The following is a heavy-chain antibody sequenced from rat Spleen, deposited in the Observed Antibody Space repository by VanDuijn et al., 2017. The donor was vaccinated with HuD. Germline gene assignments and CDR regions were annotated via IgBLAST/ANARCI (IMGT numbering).Heavy chain of an antibody. CDR2: INYDGSSI. CDR3: TRDTMGISFDY. J-gene: IGHJ2*01. V-gene: IGHV5-7*01. CDR1: GFTFSDYD. D-gene: IGHD1-7*01. Sequence: EVQLVESGGGLVQPGRSMKLSCAASGFTFSDYDMSWVRQAPRKSLEWVATINYDGSSIYYRDTVKGRFTISRDNAKSTLYLQMDSLRSEDTATYYCTRDTMGISFDYWGQGVMVTVSS.